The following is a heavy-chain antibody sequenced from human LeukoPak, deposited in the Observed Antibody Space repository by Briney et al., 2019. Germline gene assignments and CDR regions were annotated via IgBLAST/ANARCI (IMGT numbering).Heavy chain of an antibody. CDR2: IIPIFGTA. CDR3: ARKRAYTMVRGVLDY. D-gene: IGHD3-10*01. J-gene: IGHJ4*02. Sequence: SVKVSCKASGGTFSSYAISWVRQAPGQGLEWMGGIIPIFGTANYAQKFQGRVTITTDESTSTAYMELSSLRSEDTAVYYCARKRAYTMVRGVLDYWGQGTLVTVSS. CDR1: GGTFSSYA. V-gene: IGHV1-69*05.